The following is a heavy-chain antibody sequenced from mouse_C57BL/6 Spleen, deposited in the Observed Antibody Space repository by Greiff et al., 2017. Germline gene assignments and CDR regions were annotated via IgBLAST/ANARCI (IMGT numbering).Heavy chain of an antibody. CDR1: GYTFTSYW. J-gene: IGHJ3*01. D-gene: IGHD2-1*01. Sequence: QVQLQQPGAELVTPGASVKMSCKASGYTFTSYWITWLQQTPGQGLEWIGDIFPCSGSNNYNEKFKVKATLTVYTSSSTDNIQLSRLTSEDSAVYCCERGKHWFAYWGQGHLVTVSA. CDR2: IFPCSGSN. CDR3: ERGKHWFAY. V-gene: IGHV1-55*01.